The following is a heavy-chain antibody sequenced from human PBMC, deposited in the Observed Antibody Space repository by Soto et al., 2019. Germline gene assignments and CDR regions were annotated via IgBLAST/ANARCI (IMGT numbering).Heavy chain of an antibody. D-gene: IGHD3-9*01. CDR3: AKDGEYDILTGYLDY. V-gene: IGHV3-9*01. CDR1: GFTFDDYA. Sequence: GGSLRLSCAASGFTFDDYAMHWVRQAPGKGLEWVSGISWNSGSIGYADSVKGRFTISRDNAKNSLYLQMNSLRAEDTALYYCAKDGEYDILTGYLDYWGQGTLVTVSS. CDR2: ISWNSGSI. J-gene: IGHJ4*02.